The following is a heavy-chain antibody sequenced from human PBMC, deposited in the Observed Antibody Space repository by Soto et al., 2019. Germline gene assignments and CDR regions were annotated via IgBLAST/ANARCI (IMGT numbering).Heavy chain of an antibody. Sequence: SETLSLTCTVSGGSISSYYWSWIRQPPGKGLEWIGYIYYSGSTNYNPSLKSRVTISVDTSKNQFSLKLSSVTAADTAVYYCARVNVVVVAATFDYWGQGTLVTVSS. CDR2: IYYSGST. CDR3: ARVNVVVVAATFDY. D-gene: IGHD2-15*01. CDR1: GGSISSYY. J-gene: IGHJ4*02. V-gene: IGHV4-59*08.